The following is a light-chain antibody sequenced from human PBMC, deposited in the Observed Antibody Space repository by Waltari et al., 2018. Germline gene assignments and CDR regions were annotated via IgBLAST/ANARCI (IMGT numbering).Light chain of an antibody. CDR1: QTVRTTY. J-gene: IGKJ4*01. CDR2: GAS. CDR3: QKYDISPLN. Sequence: EIVLTQSPGTLSLSPGERPTLSCRASQTVRTTYFAWYQQKPGQAPTLLIYGASSRATGIPDRFSGSGSGTDFSLTISSLEPEDFAVYYCQKYDISPLNFGGGTKVETK. V-gene: IGKV3-20*01.